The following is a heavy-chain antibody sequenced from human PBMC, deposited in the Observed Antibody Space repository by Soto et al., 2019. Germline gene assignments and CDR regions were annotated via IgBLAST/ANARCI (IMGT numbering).Heavy chain of an antibody. Sequence: QVQLVQSGAAVKKPGASVKVSCKASGYTFTSYGFSWVRQAPGQELEWMGWISAYNGNTNYAQKLQGRVTMTTDTSTSTAYMELRSLRSDDTAVYYCASYHLNSYYYGMDVWGQGTTVTVSS. V-gene: IGHV1-18*01. J-gene: IGHJ6*02. CDR3: ASYHLNSYYYGMDV. CDR1: GYTFTSYG. CDR2: ISAYNGNT.